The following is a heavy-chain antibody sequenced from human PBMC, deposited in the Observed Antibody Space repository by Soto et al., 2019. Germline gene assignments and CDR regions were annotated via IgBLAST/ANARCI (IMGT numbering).Heavy chain of an antibody. J-gene: IGHJ3*02. CDR2: IYYSGTT. CDR1: GGSISSYY. V-gene: IGHV4-59*08. D-gene: IGHD6-6*01. CDR3: ARHAYSSSPYHDAFDI. Sequence: QVQLQESGPGLVKPSETLSLTCTVSGGSISSYYWSWIRQPPGKGLAWFGYIYYSGTTHYTPSLKRRVTISLDTSKNQSSRRLSSVTAADTAVYYGARHAYSSSPYHDAFDIWGQGTMVAVSA.